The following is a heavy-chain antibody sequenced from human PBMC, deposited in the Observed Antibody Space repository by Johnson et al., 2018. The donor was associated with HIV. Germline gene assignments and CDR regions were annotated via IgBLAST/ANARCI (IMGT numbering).Heavy chain of an antibody. CDR1: GFTVSSNY. Sequence: QLVESGGGLVQPGGSLRLSCAASGFTVSSNYMSWVRQAPGKGLEWVSVIYSGGSTYYADSVKGRFTISRDNSKNTLYLQMNSLRAEDTAVYYCAKDRGIGYDSSGSYGAFDIWGQGTMVTVSS. J-gene: IGHJ3*02. D-gene: IGHD3-22*01. V-gene: IGHV3-66*02. CDR2: IYSGGST. CDR3: AKDRGIGYDSSGSYGAFDI.